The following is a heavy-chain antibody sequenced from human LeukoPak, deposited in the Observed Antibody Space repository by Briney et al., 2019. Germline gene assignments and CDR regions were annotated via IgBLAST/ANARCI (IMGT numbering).Heavy chain of an antibody. CDR1: GYTFTSYG. CDR3: ARVEILVAGTYDFDY. Sequence: ASVKVSCKASGYTFTSYGISWVRQAPRQGLEWMGWISAYNGNTNYAQKLQGRVTMTTDTSTSTAYMELRSLRSDDTAVYYCARVEILVAGTYDFDYWGQGTLVTVSS. J-gene: IGHJ4*02. D-gene: IGHD6-19*01. CDR2: ISAYNGNT. V-gene: IGHV1-18*01.